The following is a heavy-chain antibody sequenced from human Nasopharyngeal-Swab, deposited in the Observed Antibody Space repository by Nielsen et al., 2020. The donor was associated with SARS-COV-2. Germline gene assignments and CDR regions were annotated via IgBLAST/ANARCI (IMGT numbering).Heavy chain of an antibody. D-gene: IGHD3-10*01. J-gene: IGHJ6*02. CDR3: ARHRYYYGSGSDYYGMDV. CDR2: IYPGESDT. V-gene: IGHV5-51*01. Sequence: GESLKISCQGSGYSFTSYWIRWVRQTPGNGLEWMGIIYPGESDTRYHPSFQRQVTISADKSISNAYRQWTSLKASDAAMYYCARHRYYYGSGSDYYGMDVWGQGTTVTVSS. CDR1: GYSFTSYW.